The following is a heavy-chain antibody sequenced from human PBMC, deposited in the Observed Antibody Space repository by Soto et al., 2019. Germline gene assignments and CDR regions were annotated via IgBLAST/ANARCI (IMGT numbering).Heavy chain of an antibody. V-gene: IGHV1-18*01. CDR1: GYTFRSYG. CDR2: ISGYNGNT. CDR3: ARDRGVVTAGSAYYFDY. J-gene: IGHJ4*02. D-gene: IGHD2-2*01. Sequence: QVQLLQSGPEVKKPGASVKVSCKATGYTFRSYGVTWVRQAPGQGLEWMGWISGYNGNTEYAQQLQGRVTMTTDTSTSTVYMELRSLGSADTAVYYCARDRGVVTAGSAYYFDYWGQGTLFTVSS.